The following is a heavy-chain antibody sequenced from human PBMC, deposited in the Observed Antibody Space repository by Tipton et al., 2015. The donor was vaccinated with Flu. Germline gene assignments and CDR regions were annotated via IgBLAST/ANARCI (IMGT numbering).Heavy chain of an antibody. CDR1: GFTFSSYE. Sequence: SLRLSCAASGFTFSSYEMNWVRQAPGKGLEWVSYISSSGSTIYYADSVKGRFTISRDNAKNSLYLQMNSLRAEDTAVYYCARAAQNRWVVWGFGPWGQGTLGPVSS. J-gene: IGHJ5*02. D-gene: IGHD2-15*01. CDR2: ISSSGSTI. CDR3: ARAAQNRWVVWGFGP. V-gene: IGHV3-48*03.